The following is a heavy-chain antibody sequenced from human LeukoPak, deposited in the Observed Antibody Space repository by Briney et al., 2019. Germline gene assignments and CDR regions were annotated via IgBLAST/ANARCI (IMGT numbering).Heavy chain of an antibody. D-gene: IGHD3-10*01. V-gene: IGHV3-43*02. CDR1: GFTFDDYA. CDR2: ISGDGGST. J-gene: IGHJ6*03. Sequence: PGGSLRLSCAASGFTFDDYAMHWVRPAPGKGLEWASLISGDGGSTYYADSVKGRFTVSRDNSKNSLYLHMSSLRTEDTALFYCAKDTIPYGRSYYYMDVWGKGTTVTVSS. CDR3: AKDTIPYGRSYYYMDV.